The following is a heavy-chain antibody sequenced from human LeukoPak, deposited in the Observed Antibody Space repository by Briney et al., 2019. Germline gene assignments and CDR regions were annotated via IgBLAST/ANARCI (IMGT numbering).Heavy chain of an antibody. D-gene: IGHD1-14*01. V-gene: IGHV1-24*01. CDR3: ASRLSTRIRMGPADY. Sequence: ASVKVSCKVSGYTLTESSMHWVRQAPGKGLEWMGSFDPEDGETIYAEKFQGRVTMTEDTSTDTGYMELSSLRAEDTAVYYCASRLSTRIRMGPADYWGQGTLVTVSS. CDR2: FDPEDGET. J-gene: IGHJ4*02. CDR1: GYTLTESS.